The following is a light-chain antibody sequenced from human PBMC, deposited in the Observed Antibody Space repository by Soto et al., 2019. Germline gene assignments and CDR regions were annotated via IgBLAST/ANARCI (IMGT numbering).Light chain of an antibody. Sequence: EVVLTQVPAALALSPGERGTLSCRASQNVSTSVAWYQQKPGQAPRLLIYDVSNRATGIPAMFSGSGSGTDFTLTISSLEPEVFVLYYCQWRFTWPRGLTFGGGTKVEIK. CDR3: QWRFTWPRGLT. V-gene: IGKV3-11*01. CDR1: QNVSTS. CDR2: DVS. J-gene: IGKJ4*01.